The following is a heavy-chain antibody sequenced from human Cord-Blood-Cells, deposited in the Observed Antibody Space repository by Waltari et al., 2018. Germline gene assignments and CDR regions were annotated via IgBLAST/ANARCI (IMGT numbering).Heavy chain of an antibody. J-gene: IGHJ4*02. D-gene: IGHD6-13*01. CDR1: GFTLSSYA. Sequence: QVQLVESGGGVVQPGRSLRLSCAASGFTLSSYAMHWVRQAPGKGLEWVAVISYDGSNKYYADSVKGRFTISRDNSKNTLYLQMNSLRAEDTAVYYCANSGYSSSWPFDYWGQGTLVTVSS. CDR2: ISYDGSNK. V-gene: IGHV3-30-3*01. CDR3: ANSGYSSSWPFDY.